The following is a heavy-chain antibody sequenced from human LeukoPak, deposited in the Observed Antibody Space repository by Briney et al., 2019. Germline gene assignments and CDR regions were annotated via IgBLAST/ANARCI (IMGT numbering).Heavy chain of an antibody. V-gene: IGHV4-59*08. D-gene: IGHD6-19*01. Sequence: KPSETLSLTCSVFDGSISNYYWSWIRQPPGKGLEWIGYAYYSGSTTHNPSLESRVTISVDTSKNQFSLKLTAVTAADTAVYYCARNSAVATSRSWFDPWGQGTLVTVSS. CDR2: AYYSGST. CDR1: DGSISNYY. J-gene: IGHJ5*02. CDR3: ARNSAVATSRSWFDP.